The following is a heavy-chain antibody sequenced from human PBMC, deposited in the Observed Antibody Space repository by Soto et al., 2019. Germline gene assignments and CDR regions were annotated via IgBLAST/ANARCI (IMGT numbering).Heavy chain of an antibody. CDR3: ARDRGDGYNFDAFDI. J-gene: IGHJ3*02. V-gene: IGHV4-59*01. D-gene: IGHD5-12*01. CDR2: TYYSGST. CDR1: GGSISSYY. Sequence: SETLSLTCTVSGGSISSYYWSWIRQPPGKGLEWIGYTYYSGSTNYNPSLKSRVTISVDTSKNQFSLKLSSVTAADTAVYYCARDRGDGYNFDAFDIWGQGTMVTVSS.